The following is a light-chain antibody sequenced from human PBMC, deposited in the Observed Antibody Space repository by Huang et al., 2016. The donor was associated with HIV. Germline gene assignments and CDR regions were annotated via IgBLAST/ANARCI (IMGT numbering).Light chain of an antibody. Sequence: DIQTTQSPSSLSANVGDRVTITCRTSQRIITYLNWYQQKPGKAPKLLIYSASRLQSGGPSRFSGSGSGTEFSLTISSLQPEDFATYYCQQSYSTPYSFGQGTSLEIK. J-gene: IGKJ2*03. V-gene: IGKV1-39*01. CDR3: QQSYSTPYS. CDR1: QRIITY. CDR2: SAS.